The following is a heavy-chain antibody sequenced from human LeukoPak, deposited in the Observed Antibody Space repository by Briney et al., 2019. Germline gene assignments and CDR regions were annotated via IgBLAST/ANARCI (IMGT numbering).Heavy chain of an antibody. J-gene: IGHJ5*02. Sequence: SETLSLTCAVYGGSFSGYYWSWIRQPPGKGLEWIGEINHSGSTNYNPSLKSRVTISVDTSKNQFSLKLSSVTAADPAVYYCASLWVLASVVTPWGQGTLVTVSS. CDR1: GGSFSGYY. V-gene: IGHV4-34*01. D-gene: IGHD2-21*02. CDR3: ASLWVLASVVTP. CDR2: INHSGST.